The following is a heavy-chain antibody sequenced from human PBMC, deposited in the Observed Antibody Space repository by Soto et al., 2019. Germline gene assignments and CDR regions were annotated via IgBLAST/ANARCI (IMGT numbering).Heavy chain of an antibody. CDR2: INPNSGGT. CDR3: ARSYVCCYGSGTGPYYYGMDI. V-gene: IGHV1-2*02. D-gene: IGHD3-10*01. CDR1: GYTFTGYY. J-gene: IGHJ6*02. Sequence: GASVKVSCKASGYTFTGYYMHWVRQAPGQGLEWMGWINPNSGGTNYAQKFQGRVTMTRDTSISTAYMELSRLRSDDTAVYYCARSYVCCYGSGTGPYYYGMDIWGQGTTVTVSS.